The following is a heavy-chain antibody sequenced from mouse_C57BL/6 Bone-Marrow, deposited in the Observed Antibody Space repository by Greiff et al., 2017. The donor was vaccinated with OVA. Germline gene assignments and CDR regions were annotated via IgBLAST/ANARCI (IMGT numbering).Heavy chain of an antibody. CDR1: GFTFSDYG. CDR3: ANLLPYAMDY. Sequence: EVQRVESGGGLVKPGGSLKLSCAASGFTFSDYGMHWVRQAPEKGLEWVAYISSGSSTIYYADTVKGRFTISRDNAKNTLFLQMTSLRSEDTAMYYCANLLPYAMDYWGQGTSVTVSS. CDR2: ISSGSSTI. D-gene: IGHD2-3*01. V-gene: IGHV5-17*01. J-gene: IGHJ4*01.